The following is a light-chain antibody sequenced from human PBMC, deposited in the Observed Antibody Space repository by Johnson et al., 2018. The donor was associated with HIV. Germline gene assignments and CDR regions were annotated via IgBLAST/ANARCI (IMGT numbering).Light chain of an antibody. Sequence: QSVLTQQPSVSAAPGQRVTISCSGASSTSGNSYISWYQLLPGSPPKLLVFKNNERPSGIPDRFSGSNSGTSATLDITGLQTGDEADYYCATWDTSLSTGGVFGTGTKVTVL. CDR3: ATWDTSLSTGGV. CDR1: SSTSGNSY. CDR2: KNN. V-gene: IGLV1-51*02. J-gene: IGLJ1*01.